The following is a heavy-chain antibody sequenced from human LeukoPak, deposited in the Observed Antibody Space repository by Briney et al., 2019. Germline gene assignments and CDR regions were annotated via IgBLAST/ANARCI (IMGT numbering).Heavy chain of an antibody. D-gene: IGHD4-17*01. V-gene: IGHV4-34*01. J-gene: IGHJ4*02. Sequence: SETPSLTCAVYGGSFSGYYWSWIRQPPGKGLEWIGEINHSGSTNYNPSLKSRVTISVDTSKNQFSLKLSSVTAADTAVYYCARALYGDYPPDYWGQGTLVTVSS. CDR1: GGSFSGYY. CDR2: INHSGST. CDR3: ARALYGDYPPDY.